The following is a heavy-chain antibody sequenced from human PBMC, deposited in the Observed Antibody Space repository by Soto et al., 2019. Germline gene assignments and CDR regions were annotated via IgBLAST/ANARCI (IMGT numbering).Heavy chain of an antibody. CDR3: ARAGSGYSFEN. D-gene: IGHD3-9*01. Sequence: TLSLTGTVSGNSIISYYWSWIRQPPGKGLEWIGYMYSSGSTNCNPSLKSRVTISVDTSKNQFSLKLSSVTPADTAVYYCARAGSGYSFENWGQGTLDTVAS. CDR2: MYSSGST. V-gene: IGHV4-59*01. CDR1: GNSIISYY. J-gene: IGHJ4*02.